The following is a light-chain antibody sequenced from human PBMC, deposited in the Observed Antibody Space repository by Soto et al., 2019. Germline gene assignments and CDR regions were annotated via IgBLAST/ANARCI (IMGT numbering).Light chain of an antibody. V-gene: IGKV3-20*01. Sequence: EIVLTQSPGTLSVSPGERATLSCRASQSVSSSYLAWYQQKPGQAPRLHIYGASSRATGIPDRFSGSGSGTDFTLTISRLEPEDFAVYYCQQYGSSPRVTFGPGTKVDIK. CDR2: GAS. CDR1: QSVSSSY. J-gene: IGKJ3*01. CDR3: QQYGSSPRVT.